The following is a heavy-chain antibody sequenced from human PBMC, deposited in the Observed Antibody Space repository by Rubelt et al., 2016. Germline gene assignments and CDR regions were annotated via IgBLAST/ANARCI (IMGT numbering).Heavy chain of an antibody. CDR3: AREGGIAASDVIVGGWLDP. V-gene: IGHV3-7*01. D-gene: IGHD6-13*01. CDR1: GFTFSRYW. CDR2: IKQDGSER. Sequence: GSLRLSCVGSGFTFSRYWVTWVRQAPGQGLEWVANIKQDGSERYYGNSVQGRFSISRDNTKNSLYLQLNGLRVEDTAVYYCAREGGIAASDVIVGGWLDPWGQGTLVTVSP. J-gene: IGHJ5*02.